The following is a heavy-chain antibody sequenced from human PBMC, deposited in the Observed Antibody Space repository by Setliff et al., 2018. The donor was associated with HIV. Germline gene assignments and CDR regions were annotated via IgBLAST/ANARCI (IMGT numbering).Heavy chain of an antibody. CDR2: IYMSGSA. J-gene: IGHJ4*02. CDR1: GASVSFSTFY. V-gene: IGHV4-61*09. Sequence: PSETLSLTCSVSGASVSFSTFYWSWIRQPAGKEPEWIGHIYMSGSANYNPSLKSRVTISIDRSKNQFSLRLKSVTAADTAVYYCARGIYSGYDFDHWGQGRLVTVSS. D-gene: IGHD5-12*01. CDR3: ARGIYSGYDFDH.